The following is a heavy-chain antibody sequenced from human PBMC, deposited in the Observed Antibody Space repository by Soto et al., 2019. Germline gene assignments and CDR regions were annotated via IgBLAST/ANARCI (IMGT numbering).Heavy chain of an antibody. D-gene: IGHD3-22*01. CDR2: IWYDGSNK. V-gene: IGHV3-33*01. J-gene: IGHJ6*02. Sequence: GGSLRLSCAASGFTFSSYGMHCVRQAPGKGLEWVAVIWYDGSNKYYADSVKGRFTISRDNSKNTLYLQMNSLRAEDTAVYYCARDLTYYYDSSAPLTYYYYGMDVWGQGTTVTVSS. CDR3: ARDLTYYYDSSAPLTYYYYGMDV. CDR1: GFTFSSYG.